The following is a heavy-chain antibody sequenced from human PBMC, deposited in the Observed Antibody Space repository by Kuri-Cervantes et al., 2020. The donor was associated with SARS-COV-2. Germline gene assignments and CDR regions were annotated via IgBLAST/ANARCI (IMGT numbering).Heavy chain of an antibody. J-gene: IGHJ4*02. D-gene: IGHD2-21*02. CDR2: VYYSGNT. Sequence: SETLSLTCSVSGGSMGNYYWSWIRQPPGKGLEWMGYVYYSGNTNYNPSLRSRLTVSADTSRNQFSLKLTSVTAADTAVYYCVRLGDHYFDSWGQGTLVTVSS. CDR1: GGSMGNYY. CDR3: VRLGDHYFDS. V-gene: IGHV4-59*01.